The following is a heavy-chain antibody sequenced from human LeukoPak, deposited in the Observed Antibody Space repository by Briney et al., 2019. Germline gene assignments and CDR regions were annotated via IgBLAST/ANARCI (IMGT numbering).Heavy chain of an antibody. D-gene: IGHD6-25*01. J-gene: IGHJ5*02. CDR1: GGSISSYY. V-gene: IGHV4-59*01. CDR2: IYYSGNT. Sequence: PSETLSLTCTVSGGSISSYYWSWIRQPPGKGLEWIGYIYYSGNTNYNPTLKSRVTISVDTSTNQFSLKLSSVTAADTAVYYCARGWQRDWFDPWGQGTPVTVSS. CDR3: ARGWQRDWFDP.